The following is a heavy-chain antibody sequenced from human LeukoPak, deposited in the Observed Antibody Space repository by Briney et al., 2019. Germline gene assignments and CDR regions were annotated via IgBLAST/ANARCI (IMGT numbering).Heavy chain of an antibody. CDR2: ISSSSSYI. V-gene: IGHV3-21*01. J-gene: IGHJ4*02. CDR3: ARDFNWGSWDY. D-gene: IGHD7-27*01. Sequence: GGSLRLSRAASGLTFSSYSMNWVRQAPGKGLEGVSSISSSSSYIYYADSVKGRFTISRDNAKNSLYLQMNSQRAEDTAVYYCARDFNWGSWDYWGQGTLVTVSS. CDR1: GLTFSSYS.